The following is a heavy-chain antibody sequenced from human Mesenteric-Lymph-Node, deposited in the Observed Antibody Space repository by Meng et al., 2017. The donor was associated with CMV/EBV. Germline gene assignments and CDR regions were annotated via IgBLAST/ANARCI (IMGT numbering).Heavy chain of an antibody. V-gene: IGHV1-46*01. CDR3: VREVPGDYYFDY. J-gene: IGHJ4*02. CDR2: INPSDGST. CDR1: GYTFTSYG. D-gene: IGHD1-1*01. Sequence: ASVKVSCKASGYTFTSYGISWVRQAPGQGLEWMGTINPSDGSTNYGQNFQDRVIMTRDTSTTAIYMELSSLRSGDTAVYYCVREVPGDYYFDYWGQGTLVTVSS.